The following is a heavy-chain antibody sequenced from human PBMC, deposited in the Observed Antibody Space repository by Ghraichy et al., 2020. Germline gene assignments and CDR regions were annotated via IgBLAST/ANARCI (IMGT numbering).Heavy chain of an antibody. D-gene: IGHD4/OR15-4a*01. CDR1: GFSIITSS. CDR2: ISSSSTYI. J-gene: IGHJ2*01. V-gene: IGHV3-21*06. CDR3: ARGEDYGARNWYFDL. Sequence: GGSLRLSCAASGFSIITSSMNWVRQAPGKGLEWVSSISSSSTYIYYADSVRGRFTLSRDNAKNSLYLQMNSLRAEDTAVYYCARGEDYGARNWYFDLWGRGTLVTVSS.